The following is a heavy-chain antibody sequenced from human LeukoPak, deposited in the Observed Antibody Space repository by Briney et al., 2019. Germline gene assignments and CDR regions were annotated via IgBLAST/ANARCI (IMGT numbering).Heavy chain of an antibody. CDR1: GGTCSSYA. V-gene: IGHV1-69*13. J-gene: IGHJ6*02. CDR3: AREGYNYYYGMDV. Sequence: ASVKVSCKASGGTCSSYAISWVRQAPGQGREWMGGIIPIFGAANYAQKFQGRVTITADESTSTAYMELSSLRSEDTAVYYCAREGYNYYYGMDVWGQGTTVTVSS. CDR2: IIPIFGAA. D-gene: IGHD2-2*02.